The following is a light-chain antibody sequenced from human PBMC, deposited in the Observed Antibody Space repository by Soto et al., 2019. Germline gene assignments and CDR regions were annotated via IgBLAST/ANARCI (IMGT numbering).Light chain of an antibody. CDR1: SSNIGTNY. CDR3: AAWDDSLKRV. Sequence: QSVLTQPPSASETPGQRVTISCSGSSSNIGTNYVYWYQQLPGTAPKLLIYSNNQRPSGVPDRFSGSKSGTSASLAISGLQSEDEADYYCAAWDDSLKRVFGGGTKLTVL. V-gene: IGLV1-47*02. J-gene: IGLJ2*01. CDR2: SNN.